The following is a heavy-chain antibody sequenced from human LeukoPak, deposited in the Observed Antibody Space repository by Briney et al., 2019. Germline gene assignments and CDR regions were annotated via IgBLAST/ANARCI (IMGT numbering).Heavy chain of an antibody. V-gene: IGHV3-23*01. D-gene: IGHD2-21*01. Sequence: GGSLRLSCAASGFTYSSYAISWVRQAPGKGLEWVSTISGSGGSTYYADSVKGRFTISRDNSKNTLYLQMNSLRAEDTAVYYCARTRGGLWTGALDIWGQGTMVTVSS. CDR3: ARTRGGLWTGALDI. CDR1: GFTYSSYA. CDR2: ISGSGGST. J-gene: IGHJ3*02.